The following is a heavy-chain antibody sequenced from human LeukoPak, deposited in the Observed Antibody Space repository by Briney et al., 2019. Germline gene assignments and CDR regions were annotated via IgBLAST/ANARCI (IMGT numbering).Heavy chain of an antibody. CDR2: ISSRGSAI. V-gene: IGHV3-48*03. CDR1: GFTFSSYE. CDR3: ARDSGGGNLDY. Sequence: PGGSLRLSCAASGFTFSSYEMNWVRQAPGKGLEWVSYISSRGSAIYYADSVKGRFTISRDNAKNSLHLQMNSLRAEDTAVYYCARDSGGGNLDYWGQGTLVIVSS. J-gene: IGHJ4*02. D-gene: IGHD4-23*01.